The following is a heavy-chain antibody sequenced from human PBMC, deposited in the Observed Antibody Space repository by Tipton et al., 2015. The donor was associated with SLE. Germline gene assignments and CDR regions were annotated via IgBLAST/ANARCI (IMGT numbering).Heavy chain of an antibody. CDR3: ARLRNGFYSDYDY. Sequence: TLSLTCAVQGESFTDYYWTWIRQPPGKGLEWIGEINHLSMTNYNPSLKGRLTISVDTSKNRFSLMLSSVTAADTAVYFCARLRNGFYSDYDYWGQGKLVTVSS. CDR1: GESFTDYY. J-gene: IGHJ4*02. D-gene: IGHD3-22*01. V-gene: IGHV4-34*01. CDR2: INHLSMT.